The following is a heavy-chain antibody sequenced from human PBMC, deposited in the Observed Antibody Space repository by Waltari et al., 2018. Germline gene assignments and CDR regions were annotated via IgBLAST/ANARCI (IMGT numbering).Heavy chain of an antibody. CDR2: IYYSGST. Sequence: QVQLQESGPGLVKPSETLSLTCTVSGGSISSHYWSWIRQPPGKGRAWSGNIYYSGSTNYNPSLKSRVTISVDTSKNQFSLKLSSVTAADTAVYYCARDEGHSSSWYPSPNYYFDYWGQGTLVTVSS. J-gene: IGHJ4*02. D-gene: IGHD6-13*01. V-gene: IGHV4-59*11. CDR1: GGSISSHY. CDR3: ARDEGHSSSWYPSPNYYFDY.